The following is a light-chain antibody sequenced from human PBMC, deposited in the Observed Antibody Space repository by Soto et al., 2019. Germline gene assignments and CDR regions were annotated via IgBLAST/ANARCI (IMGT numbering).Light chain of an antibody. V-gene: IGLV2-14*01. CDR2: DVS. J-gene: IGLJ1*01. CDR1: SSDVGGYNY. CDR3: ISYTSSSTLL. Sequence: SVLTQPASVSGSPGQSITLSCTGTSSDVGGYNYVSWYQQHPGKAPKLMIYDVSNRPSGVSNRFSGSKSGNTASLTISGLQAEDEADYYCISYTSSSTLLFGTGTKVTVL.